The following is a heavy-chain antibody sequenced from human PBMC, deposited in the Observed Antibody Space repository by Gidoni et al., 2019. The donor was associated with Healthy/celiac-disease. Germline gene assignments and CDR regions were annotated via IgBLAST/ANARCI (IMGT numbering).Heavy chain of an antibody. CDR3: TTTPTVIVVVVAATPCGVDY. Sequence: GKGLEWVGRIKSKTDGGTTDYAAPVKGRFTISRDDSKNTLYLQMNSLKTEDTAVYYCTTTPTVIVVVVAATPCGVDYWGQGTLVTVSS. V-gene: IGHV3-15*01. J-gene: IGHJ4*02. D-gene: IGHD2-15*01. CDR2: IKSKTDGGTT.